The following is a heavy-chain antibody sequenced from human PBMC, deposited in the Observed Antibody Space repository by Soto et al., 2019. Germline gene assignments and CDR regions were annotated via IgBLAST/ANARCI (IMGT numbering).Heavy chain of an antibody. J-gene: IGHJ6*02. D-gene: IGHD1-1*01. CDR1: GFTVSSNY. CDR2: IYSGGST. Sequence: EVQLVESGGGLIQPGGSLRLSCAASGFTVSSNYMSWVRQAPGKGLEWVSVIYSGGSTYYADSVKGRCTISRDNSKNTLYLQMNILRAEDTAVYYCARVSWTTSPCGMDVWGQGTTVTVSS. V-gene: IGHV3-53*01. CDR3: ARVSWTTSPCGMDV.